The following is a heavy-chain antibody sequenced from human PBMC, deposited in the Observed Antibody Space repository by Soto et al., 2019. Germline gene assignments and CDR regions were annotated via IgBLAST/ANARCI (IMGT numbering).Heavy chain of an antibody. CDR3: ARSGGRYYDFWSAGRDV. J-gene: IGHJ6*02. D-gene: IGHD3-3*01. CDR1: GFTVSSYA. V-gene: IGHV3-30-3*01. Sequence: PGGSLRLSCAASGFTVSSYAMHWVRQSPGKGLEWVAGISYDGSNKYYADSVKGRFTISRDNSKNTLSLQMNSLRAEDTAVYYCARSGGRYYDFWSAGRDVWGQGPTVTVSS. CDR2: ISYDGSNK.